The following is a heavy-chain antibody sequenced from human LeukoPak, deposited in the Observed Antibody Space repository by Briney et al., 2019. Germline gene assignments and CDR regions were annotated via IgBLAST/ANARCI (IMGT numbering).Heavy chain of an antibody. V-gene: IGHV3-48*01. CDR3: ARYCTSTSCDLNSHYGMDV. CDR1: GFTFIAYN. CDR2: ISGSGTTI. Sequence: GGSLRLSCAASGFTFIAYNINWVRQAPGKGLEWVSYISGSGTTIDYADSVKGRFTVSRDNAKNSVYLQMNSLRAEDTAVYYCARYCTSTSCDLNSHYGMDVWGQGTTVTVSS. D-gene: IGHD2-2*01. J-gene: IGHJ6*02.